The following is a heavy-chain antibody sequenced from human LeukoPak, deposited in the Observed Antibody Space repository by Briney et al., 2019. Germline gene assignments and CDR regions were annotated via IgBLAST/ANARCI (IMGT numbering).Heavy chain of an antibody. CDR1: GFTFDDYG. Sequence: GGSLRLSCTASGFTFDDYGMSWVRQAPGKGLGWVSGINWNGGSTGYADSVKGRFTISRDNAKNSLYLQMNSLRAEDTALYYCARVEGYYYDSSGYYFDYWGQGTLVTVSS. J-gene: IGHJ4*02. D-gene: IGHD3-22*01. CDR2: INWNGGST. CDR3: ARVEGYYYDSSGYYFDY. V-gene: IGHV3-20*04.